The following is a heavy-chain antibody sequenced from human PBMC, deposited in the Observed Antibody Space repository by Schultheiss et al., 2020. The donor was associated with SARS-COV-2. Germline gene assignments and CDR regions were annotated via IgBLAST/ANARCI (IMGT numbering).Heavy chain of an antibody. D-gene: IGHD3-10*01. J-gene: IGHJ4*02. CDR1: GFSFSNYW. Sequence: GGSLRLSCEGSGFSFSNYWIAWVRQMPGKGLEWMGIIYAATSETRYSPSFQGQVTISADKSINTAYLQWSSLKASDTAMYYCARLGSGSHYNVLDYWGQGTLVTVSS. V-gene: IGHV5-51*01. CDR3: ARLGSGSHYNVLDY. CDR2: IYAATSET.